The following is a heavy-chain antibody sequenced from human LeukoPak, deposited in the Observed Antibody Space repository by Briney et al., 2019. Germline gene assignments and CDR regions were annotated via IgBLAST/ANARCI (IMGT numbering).Heavy chain of an antibody. J-gene: IGHJ1*01. CDR2: TRYDGTIK. CDR1: GFTFGSYA. Sequence: GGSLRLSCAASGFTFGSYAMHWVRQAPGKGLEWVAFTRYDGTIKYYSDSVKGRFTISRDNSKNTLYLQMNSLRLEDTAVYYCSKDLELTVLRGVCEYWAQGTLVTLS. CDR3: SKDLELTVLRGVCEY. V-gene: IGHV3-30*02. D-gene: IGHD3-10*01.